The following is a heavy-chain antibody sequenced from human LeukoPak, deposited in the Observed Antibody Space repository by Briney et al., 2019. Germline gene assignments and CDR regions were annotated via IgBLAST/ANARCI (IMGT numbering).Heavy chain of an antibody. CDR3: AKDGFLAATVTD. CDR1: RFTFSTFT. V-gene: IGHV3-23*01. J-gene: IGHJ4*02. CDR2: ISDSGDIT. D-gene: IGHD4-17*01. Sequence: PGGSLRLSCAASRFTFSTFTMNWVRQAPGKGLEWVSGISDSGDITYYADSVKGRFTISRDNSKDTLYLLMNSLRTEDTAAYYCAKDGFLAATVTDWGQGTLVTVSS.